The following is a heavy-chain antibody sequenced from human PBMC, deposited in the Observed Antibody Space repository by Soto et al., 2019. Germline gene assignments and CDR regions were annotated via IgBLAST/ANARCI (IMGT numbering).Heavy chain of an antibody. D-gene: IGHD6-19*01. CDR2: INRDGSST. CDR3: VRDSYTSGRYYFDY. J-gene: IGHJ4*02. Sequence: HPGGSLRLSCAASGFTFSSYWMHWVRQPPGKGLVWVSRINRDGSSTSYADSVKGRFTISRDNAKNTLYLQMNSLRADDTAVYYCVRDSYTSGRYYFDYWGQGTLVTVSS. CDR1: GFTFSSYW. V-gene: IGHV3-74*01.